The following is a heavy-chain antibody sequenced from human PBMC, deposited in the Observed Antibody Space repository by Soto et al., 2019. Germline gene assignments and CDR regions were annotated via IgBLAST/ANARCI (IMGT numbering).Heavy chain of an antibody. V-gene: IGHV3-30*18. CDR3: AKDKGPYYDFWSGQRWFDP. J-gene: IGHJ5*02. D-gene: IGHD3-3*01. CDR2: ISHDGSKK. Sequence: SLRLSCAASGFTFSTHGMHWVRHSPGKGPEWVAVISHDGSKKYYVESVEGRFSISRDNSKSIVHLQMNNVRTEDTAVYYCAKDKGPYYDFWSGQRWFDPWGQGTLVTVSS. CDR1: GFTFSTHG.